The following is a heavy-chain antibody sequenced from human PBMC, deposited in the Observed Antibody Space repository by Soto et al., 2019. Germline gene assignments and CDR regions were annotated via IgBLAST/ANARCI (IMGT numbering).Heavy chain of an antibody. CDR1: GGSISSYY. CDR2: IYYSGST. V-gene: IGHV4-59*01. D-gene: IGHD3-3*01. J-gene: IGHJ6*03. CDR3: ARGLTYDFWSGYPYYYYYYMDV. Sequence: SETLSLTCTVSGGSISSYYWSWIRQPPGKGLEWIGYIYYSGSTNYNPSLKSRVTISVDTSKNQFSLKLSSVTTADTAVYYCARGLTYDFWSGYPYYYYYYMDVWGKGTTVTVSS.